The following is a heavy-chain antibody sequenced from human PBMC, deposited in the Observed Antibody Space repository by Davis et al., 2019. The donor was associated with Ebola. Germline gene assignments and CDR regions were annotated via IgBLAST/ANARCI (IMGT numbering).Heavy chain of an antibody. J-gene: IGHJ6*02. CDR1: GFSVSKNY. D-gene: IGHD4/OR15-4a*01. CDR3: AKDRKRLLYYYAMDV. CDR2: IYSGGST. Sequence: GESLKISCAASGFSVSKNYMSWVRQAPGKGLEWVSVIYSGGSTYYADSVKGRFTISRDNSKNTLYLQMNSLRAEDTAVYYCAKDRKRLLYYYAMDVWGQGTTVTVSS. V-gene: IGHV3-53*01.